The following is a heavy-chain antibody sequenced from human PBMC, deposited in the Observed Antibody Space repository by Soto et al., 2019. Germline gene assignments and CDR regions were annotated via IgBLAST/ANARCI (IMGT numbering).Heavy chain of an antibody. CDR2: IYYSGST. V-gene: IGHV4-31*03. Sequence: QVQLQESGPGLVKPSQTLSLTCTVSGGSISSGGSYWTWIRQHPGKGLEWIGYIYYSGSTYYTPSLMSRGTISIDTSENQFSLKLSSVTAADTAVYYCARDGTSGWVDSWGQGILVTVSS. CDR3: ARDGTSGWVDS. J-gene: IGHJ4*02. D-gene: IGHD6-19*01. CDR1: GGSISSGGSY.